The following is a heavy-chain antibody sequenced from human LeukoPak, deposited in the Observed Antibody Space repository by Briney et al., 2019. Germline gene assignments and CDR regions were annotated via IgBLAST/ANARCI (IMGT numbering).Heavy chain of an antibody. CDR2: INPSGGST. V-gene: IGHV1-46*01. J-gene: IGHJ4*02. CDR3: ARDHVGHYFFDY. CDR1: GYTFTSYY. Sequence: GSSVKVSCKASGYTFTSYYMHWVRQAPGQGLEWMGIINPSGGSTSYAQKFQGRVTMTRDTSTSTVYMELSSLRSEDTAVYYCARDHVGHYFFDYWGQGTLVTVSS. D-gene: IGHD1-26*01.